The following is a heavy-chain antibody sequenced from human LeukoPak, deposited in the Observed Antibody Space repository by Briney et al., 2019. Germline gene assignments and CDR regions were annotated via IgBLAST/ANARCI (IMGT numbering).Heavy chain of an antibody. V-gene: IGHV2-5*01. J-gene: IGHJ4*02. CDR1: GFSLSTSGVG. CDR3: AQFYNSGRSFDY. Sequence: SGPTLVNPTQTLTLTCTFSGFSLSTSGVGVGWIRQPPEKALECLALIYWNDDRRYSPSLKNRLTITKDTSKNQVVLTMTNMDPVDTATYYCAQFYNSGRSFDYWGQGTLVTVSS. CDR2: IYWNDDR. D-gene: IGHD6-19*01.